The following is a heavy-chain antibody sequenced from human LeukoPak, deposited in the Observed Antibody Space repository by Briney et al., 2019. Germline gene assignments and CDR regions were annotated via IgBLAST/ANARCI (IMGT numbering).Heavy chain of an antibody. D-gene: IGHD2-2*01. Sequence: GGSLRLSCAASGFTFSSYWMSWVRQAPGKGLEWVADINEDGSEKYYVDSVKGRFTISRDNAKNSLYMQMNSLRAEDTAVYYCARGWYCSSTSCHDAFDIWGQGTLVTVS. J-gene: IGHJ3*02. CDR1: GFTFSSYW. CDR2: INEDGSEK. CDR3: ARGWYCSSTSCHDAFDI. V-gene: IGHV3-7*04.